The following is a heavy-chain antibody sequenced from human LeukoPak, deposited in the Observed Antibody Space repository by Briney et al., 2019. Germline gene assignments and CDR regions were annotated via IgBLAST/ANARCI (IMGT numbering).Heavy chain of an antibody. CDR1: GFTFSDYY. CDR2: ISSSGSTI. CDR3: AVGYDGGYDFWSGYKSFDY. V-gene: IGHV3-11*01. J-gene: IGHJ4*02. Sequence: MAGGSLRLSCAASGFTFSDYYMSWIRQAPGKGLEWVSYISSSGSTIYYADSVKGRFTISRDNAKNSLYLQMNSLRAEDTAVYYCAVGYDGGYDFWSGYKSFDYWGQGTLVTVSP. D-gene: IGHD3-3*01.